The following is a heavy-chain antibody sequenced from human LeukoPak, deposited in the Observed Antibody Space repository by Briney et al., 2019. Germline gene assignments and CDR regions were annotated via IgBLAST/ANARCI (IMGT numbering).Heavy chain of an antibody. D-gene: IGHD2-21*02. V-gene: IGHV3-33*06. Sequence: PGGSLRLSCAASGFTFSSYGMHWVRQAPGKGLEWVAVIWYDGSNKYYADSVKGRFTISRDNSKNTLYLQMNSLRAEDTAVYYCAKESYCGDDCYPNWFDPWGQGTLVTVSS. CDR1: GFTFSSYG. CDR2: IWYDGSNK. J-gene: IGHJ5*02. CDR3: AKESYCGDDCYPNWFDP.